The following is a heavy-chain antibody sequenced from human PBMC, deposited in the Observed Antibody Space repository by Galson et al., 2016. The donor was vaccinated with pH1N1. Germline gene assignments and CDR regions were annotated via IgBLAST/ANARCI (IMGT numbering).Heavy chain of an antibody. CDR1: GFTFSSYG. Sequence: SLRLSCAASGFTFSSYGMHWVRQAPGKGLEWVAVIWYDGSNKYYADSVKGRFTISRDNSKNTLYLQMNSLRAEDTAVYYCARHQGTGEWGYYFDYWGQGTLVTVSS. J-gene: IGHJ4*02. CDR2: IWYDGSNK. V-gene: IGHV3-33*01. D-gene: IGHD7-27*01. CDR3: ARHQGTGEWGYYFDY.